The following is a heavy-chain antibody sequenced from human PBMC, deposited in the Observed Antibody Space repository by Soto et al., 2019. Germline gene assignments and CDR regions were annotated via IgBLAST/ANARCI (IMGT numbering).Heavy chain of an antibody. CDR3: ARGGQECSNSGCGYIYDGMDV. D-gene: IGHD1-26*01. CDR2: ISAYNGNR. J-gene: IGHJ6*02. V-gene: IGHV1-18*01. Sequence: ASVKVSCKASGYTFSHYGIGWVRQAPGQGLEWMGWISAYNGNRHFAEGLRGRITMTTNTTTSTADMELRSLSSDDTAVYYCARGGQECSNSGCGYIYDGMDVWGQGTTVTVSS. CDR1: GYTFSHYG.